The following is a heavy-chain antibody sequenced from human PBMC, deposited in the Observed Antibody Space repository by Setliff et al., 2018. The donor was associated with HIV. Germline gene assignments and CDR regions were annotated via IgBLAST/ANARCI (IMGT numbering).Heavy chain of an antibody. J-gene: IGHJ4*02. CDR3: ARDWAEADVGGGVRGPTYFCDY. V-gene: IGHV1-69*05. CDR2: IIPVFGSA. Sequence: GASVKVSCKASGGTFSTSAISWVRQAPGRGLEWMGGIIPVFGSAHYAQKFQDRITITTDESTSSVFVELSNLRPDDTAIYYCARDWAEADVGGGVRGPTYFCDYWGQGTLVTVSS. CDR1: GGTFSTSA. D-gene: IGHD3-16*01.